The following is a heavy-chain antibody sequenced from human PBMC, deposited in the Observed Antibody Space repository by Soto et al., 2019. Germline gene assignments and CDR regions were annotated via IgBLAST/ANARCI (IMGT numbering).Heavy chain of an antibody. D-gene: IGHD3-10*01. J-gene: IGHJ4*02. CDR3: STALRGVIIH. V-gene: IGHV3-13*01. CDR2: SGTAFDT. CDR1: GFTFSSYD. Sequence: GGSLRLSCAASGFTFSSYDVHWVRQATVKGLEFVSASGTAFDTDYAGSLKGRVTISVENAKNSWYLQMNILIAGDTAVYYCSTALRGVIIHWGQGNLVTV.